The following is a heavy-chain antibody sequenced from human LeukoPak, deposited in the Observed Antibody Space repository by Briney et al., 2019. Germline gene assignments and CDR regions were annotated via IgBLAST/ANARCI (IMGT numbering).Heavy chain of an antibody. Sequence: ASVKVSCKASGYTFTGYYMHWVRQAPGQGLEWMGIINPSGGSTSYAQKFQGRVTMTRDTSTSTVYMELSSLRSEDTAVYYCATGGYCSSTSCHKRYYYYYMDVWGKGTTVTVSS. CDR2: INPSGGST. D-gene: IGHD2-2*01. CDR3: ATGGYCSSTSCHKRYYYYYMDV. V-gene: IGHV1-46*01. CDR1: GYTFTGYY. J-gene: IGHJ6*03.